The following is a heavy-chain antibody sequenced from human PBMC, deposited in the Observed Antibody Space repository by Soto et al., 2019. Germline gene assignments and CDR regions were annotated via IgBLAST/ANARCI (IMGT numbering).Heavy chain of an antibody. V-gene: IGHV1-18*01. J-gene: IGHJ4*02. CDR2: ISAYNGNT. CDR3: ARDRRFRSITGTTGPHFDY. D-gene: IGHD1-7*01. CDR1: GYTFTSYG. Sequence: ASVKVSCKASGYTFTSYGISWVRQAPGQGLEWMGWISAYNGNTNYAQKLQGRVTMTTDTSTSTAYMELRSLRSDDTAVYYCARDRRFRSITGTTGPHFDYWGQGTLVTVSS.